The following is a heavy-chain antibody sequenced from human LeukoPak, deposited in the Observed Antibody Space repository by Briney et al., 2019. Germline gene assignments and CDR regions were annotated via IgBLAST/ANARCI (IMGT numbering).Heavy chain of an antibody. CDR1: GFTFSTYA. D-gene: IGHD3-22*01. CDR2: LSSDGNSE. J-gene: IGHJ4*02. CDR3: ARDYYDSSSYHYNGPFDY. Sequence: GGSLRPSCAASGFTFSTYAMHWVRQAPGKGLEWVAVLSSDGNSEYYADSVKGRFTISRDNSKNTLYLQVNSLRAEDTAVYYCARDYYDSSSYHYNGPFDYWGQGTLVTVSS. V-gene: IGHV3-30-3*01.